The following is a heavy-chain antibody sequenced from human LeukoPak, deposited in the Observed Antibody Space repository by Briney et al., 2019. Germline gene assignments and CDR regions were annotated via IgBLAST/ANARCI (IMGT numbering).Heavy chain of an antibody. CDR3: ARFLLAARRGNWFDP. CDR2: MNPNSGNT. CDR1: GYTFTSYD. V-gene: IGHV1-8*03. J-gene: IGHJ5*02. Sequence: HWASGKVSCKASGYTFTSYDINWVRQATGQGLEWMGWMNPNSGNTGYAQKFQGRVTITRNTSISTAYMELSSLRSEDTAVYYCARFLLAARRGNWFDPWGQGTLVTVSS. D-gene: IGHD6-6*01.